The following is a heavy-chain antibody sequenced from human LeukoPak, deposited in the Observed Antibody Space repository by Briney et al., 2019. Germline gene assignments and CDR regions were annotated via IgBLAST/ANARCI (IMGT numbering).Heavy chain of an antibody. CDR2: INPTGGST. V-gene: IGHV1-46*01. Sequence: ASVKVSCKASGYTFTSYYMHWVRQAPGQGLEWMGLINPTGGSTGYAQKFQGRVTMTRDMSTSTDYMELSSLRSEDTAVYYCAREYYDILTGYYYIDYWGQGTLVTVSS. CDR3: AREYYDILTGYYYIDY. CDR1: GYTFTSYY. J-gene: IGHJ4*02. D-gene: IGHD3-9*01.